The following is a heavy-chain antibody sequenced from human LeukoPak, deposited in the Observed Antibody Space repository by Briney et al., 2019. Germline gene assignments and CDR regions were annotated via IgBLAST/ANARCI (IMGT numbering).Heavy chain of an antibody. J-gene: IGHJ5*02. CDR2: IYYSGST. CDR1: GGSISRGGYY. V-gene: IGHV4-31*03. D-gene: IGHD4-11*01. Sequence: PSETLSLTCTVSGGSISRGGYYWSWIRQHPGKGLEWIGYIYYSGSTYYNPSLKSRVTISVDTSKNQFSLKLSSVTAADTAVYYCARDKTHSFDPWGQGTLVTVSS. CDR3: ARDKTHSFDP.